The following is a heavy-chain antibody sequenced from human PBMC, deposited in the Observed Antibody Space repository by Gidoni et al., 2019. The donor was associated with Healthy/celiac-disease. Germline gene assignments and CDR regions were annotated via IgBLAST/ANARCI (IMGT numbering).Heavy chain of an antibody. Sequence: VQLVESGGGLEPPERSVRLACTACGFTFGDYAIRWFRQAQGNGLEWVGFIRSKAYGGTTEYASSVKGRFTISRDDSKIIAYLQMTSLKTEDTSLYYCTIDGFWGYWGQGTLATVSS. J-gene: IGHJ4*02. CDR1: GFTFGDYA. V-gene: IGHV3-49*03. CDR2: IRSKAYGGTT. D-gene: IGHD3-16*01. CDR3: TIDGFWGY.